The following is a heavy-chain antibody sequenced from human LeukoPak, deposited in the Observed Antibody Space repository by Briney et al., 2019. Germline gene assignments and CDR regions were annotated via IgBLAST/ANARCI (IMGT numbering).Heavy chain of an antibody. J-gene: IGHJ4*02. V-gene: IGHV3-48*03. D-gene: IGHD6-19*01. CDR1: GFTFRHYE. CDR3: ARADMAVVPVFDY. Sequence: PGGSLRLSCAASGFTFRHYELNWVRQAPGKGLEWISYISNSGSTIYYADSVRGRFTISRDNARNSLYLQMNSLRAEDKAVDYYARADMAVVPVFDYWGQGTLVTVSS. CDR2: ISNSGSTI.